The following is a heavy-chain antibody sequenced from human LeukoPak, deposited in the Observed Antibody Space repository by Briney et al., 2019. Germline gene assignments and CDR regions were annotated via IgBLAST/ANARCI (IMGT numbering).Heavy chain of an antibody. V-gene: IGHV3-30*02. CDR1: GFTVSSNY. CDR3: AKDPDYGDDY. CDR2: IRYDGSNK. D-gene: IGHD4-17*01. J-gene: IGHJ4*02. Sequence: GGSLRLSCAASGFTVSSNYMSWVRQAPGKGLEWVAFIRYDGSNKYYADSVKGRFTISRDNSKNTLYLQMNSLRAEDTAVYHCAKDPDYGDDYWGQGTLVTVSS.